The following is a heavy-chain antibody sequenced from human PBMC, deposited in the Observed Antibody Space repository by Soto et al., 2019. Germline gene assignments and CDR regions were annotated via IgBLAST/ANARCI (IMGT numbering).Heavy chain of an antibody. CDR3: GRDLRDWDSGSYSYDY. CDR1: GFTFSSYW. J-gene: IGHJ4*02. Sequence: PGGSLRLSCAASGFTFSSYWMSWVRQAQGKGLQWVANIKQDGREQNYVDSVKGRFTISRDNAKNSLYLQMNSLRAEDTAVYYCGRDLRDWDSGSYSYDYWGQGTLVTVSS. CDR2: IKQDGREQ. D-gene: IGHD1-26*01. V-gene: IGHV3-7*04.